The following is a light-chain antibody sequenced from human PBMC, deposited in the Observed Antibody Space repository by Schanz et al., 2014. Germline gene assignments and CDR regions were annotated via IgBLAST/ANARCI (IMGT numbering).Light chain of an antibody. V-gene: IGKV4-1*01. J-gene: IGKJ3*01. CDR2: WAS. Sequence: DIVMTQSPDSLAASLGERATINCKSSQSLLHRSDTRSHLAWYQQKPGQPPKLLMHWASTREAGVPDRFSGSGSGTDFTLTISSLQAEDVAVYYCQQYYGIPLTFGPGTMVEFK. CDR1: QSLLHRSDTRSH. CDR3: QQYYGIPLT.